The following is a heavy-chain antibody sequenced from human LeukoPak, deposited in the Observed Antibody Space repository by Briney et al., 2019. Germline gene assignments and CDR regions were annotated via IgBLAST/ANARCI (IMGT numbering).Heavy chain of an antibody. CDR1: GFTFSSYE. J-gene: IGHJ6*04. V-gene: IGHV3-48*03. CDR2: ISSSGSTI. D-gene: IGHD3-10*02. CDR3: AELGISMIGGV. Sequence: HPGGSLRLSCAASGFTFSSYEVNWVRHARGKGLEWGTSISSSGSTIYYAVSVKGRFTISRDNDKNSLYLQMNSLRAEDTAVYYCAELGISMIGGVWGKGTTVTISS.